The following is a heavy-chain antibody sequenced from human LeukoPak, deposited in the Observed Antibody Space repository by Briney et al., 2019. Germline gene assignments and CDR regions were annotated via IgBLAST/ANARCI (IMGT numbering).Heavy chain of an antibody. CDR2: ISYDGSNK. V-gene: IGHV3-30*03. D-gene: IGHD3-9*01. CDR1: EFTFSSYG. CDR3: ARDRRGLTGYYDY. J-gene: IGHJ4*02. Sequence: GGSLRLSCAASEFTFSSYGMHWVRQAPGKGLEWVAIISYDGSNKYYADSVKGRFAISRDNSKNTLYLQMDSLRPEDTAVYYCARDRRGLTGYYDYWGQGTLVTVSS.